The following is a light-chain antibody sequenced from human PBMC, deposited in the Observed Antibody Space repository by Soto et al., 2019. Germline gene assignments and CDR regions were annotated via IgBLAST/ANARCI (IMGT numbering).Light chain of an antibody. CDR2: KAS. J-gene: IGKJ1*01. V-gene: IGKV1-5*03. CDR1: QTISSW. Sequence: DIQMPQSPCTLSGSVGAGVTITCRASQTISSWLAWYQQKPGKAPKLLIYKASTLKSGVPSRFSGSGSGTEFTLTISSLQPDEFATYYCQHYNSYSEAVGQGTKVDIK. CDR3: QHYNSYSEA.